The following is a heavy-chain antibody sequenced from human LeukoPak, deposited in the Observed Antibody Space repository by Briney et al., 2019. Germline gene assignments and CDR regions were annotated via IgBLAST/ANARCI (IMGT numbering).Heavy chain of an antibody. CDR1: GYSFTSYW. CDR3: ARRGYSYGKDTYYFDY. D-gene: IGHD5-18*01. Sequence: GKSLKISCKGSGYSFTSYWIGWVRQMPGKGLEWMGIIYPGDSDTRYSPSFQGQVTISADKSISTAYLQWSSLKASDTAMHYCARRGYSYGKDTYYFDYWGQGTLVTVSS. J-gene: IGHJ4*02. CDR2: IYPGDSDT. V-gene: IGHV5-51*01.